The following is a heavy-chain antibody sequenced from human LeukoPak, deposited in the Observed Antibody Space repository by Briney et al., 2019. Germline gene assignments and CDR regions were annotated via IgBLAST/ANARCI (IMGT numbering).Heavy chain of an antibody. D-gene: IGHD6-13*01. J-gene: IGHJ3*02. CDR1: GFTFSSYA. Sequence: GGSLRLSCAASGFTFSSYAMHWVRQAPGKGLEYVSAISSNGGSTYYADSVKGRFTISRDNSKNTLYLQMSSLRAEDPAVYYCVKTRGNYSSSRHRGMHAFDIWGQGTTVTVSS. V-gene: IGHV3-64D*06. CDR3: VKTRGNYSSSRHRGMHAFDI. CDR2: ISSNGGST.